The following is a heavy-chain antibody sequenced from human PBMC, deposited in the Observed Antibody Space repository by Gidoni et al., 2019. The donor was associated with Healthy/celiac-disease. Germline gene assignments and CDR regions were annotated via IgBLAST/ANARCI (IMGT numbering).Heavy chain of an antibody. V-gene: IGHV4-31*01. J-gene: IGHJ6*02. CDR3: ARIDPYYYGMYV. CDR1: GGFTSSGGYY. Sequence: QVQLQESGPGLVKPSQTLSLTCTVSGGFTSSGGYYWSWIRQHPGKGLEWIGYIYYSGTTYYNPYLKSLVTISVDTSKNQFSLKLSSVTAADTAVYYCARIDPYYYGMYVWGQGTTVTVSS. CDR2: IYYSGTT.